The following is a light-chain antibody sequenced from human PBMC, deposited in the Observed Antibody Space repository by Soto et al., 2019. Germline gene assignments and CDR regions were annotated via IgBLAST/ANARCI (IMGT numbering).Light chain of an antibody. V-gene: IGLV2-14*01. CDR2: DVS. CDR3: SSYTSSSTLYV. CDR1: SRDVGGYNY. J-gene: IGLJ1*01. Sequence: QSELTQPASVSGSPGQSITISCTGTSRDVGGYNYVSWYQQHPGKAPKLMIYDVSNRPSGVSNRFSGSKSGNTASLTISGLQAEDEADYYCSSYTSSSTLYVFGTGTKVTV.